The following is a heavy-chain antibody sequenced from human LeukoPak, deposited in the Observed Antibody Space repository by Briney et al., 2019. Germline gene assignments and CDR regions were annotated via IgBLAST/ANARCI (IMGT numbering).Heavy chain of an antibody. Sequence: PSETLSLTCTVSGGFMNNNYWTWIRQPAGKGLEWIGRIYTTGTTDYNPSLKSRVTLLLDTSKNQFSLRLSSVTAADTAVYYCARNGGWPLTFDYWGQGTLVTVSS. CDR1: GGFMNNNY. CDR2: IYTTGTT. V-gene: IGHV4-4*07. D-gene: IGHD3-16*01. CDR3: ARNGGWPLTFDY. J-gene: IGHJ4*02.